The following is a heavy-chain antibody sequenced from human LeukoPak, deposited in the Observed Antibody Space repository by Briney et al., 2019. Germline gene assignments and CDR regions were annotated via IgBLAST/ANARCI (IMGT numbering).Heavy chain of an antibody. CDR2: ISGSGTDT. CDR3: ARNNGMDV. V-gene: IGHV3-11*03. CDR1: GLRFSGQY. J-gene: IGHJ6*02. Sequence: GGSLRLSCAASGLRFSGQYMIWIRQAPGKGLEWVAFISGSGTDTFYADSVKGRFTISKDNAKNSLYLQMNSLRAEDTALYHCARNNGMDVWGQGTTVIVSS.